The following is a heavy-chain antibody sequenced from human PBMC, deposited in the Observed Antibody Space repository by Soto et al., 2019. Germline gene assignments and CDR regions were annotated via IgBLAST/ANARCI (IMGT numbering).Heavy chain of an antibody. J-gene: IGHJ4*02. CDR3: ARDTSYSTDY. CDR1: GFTFSSRW. D-gene: IGHD2-2*01. V-gene: IGHV3-74*01. Sequence: SLRLSCATSGFTFSSRWMHWVRQAPGKGLVWVSYINSDGSTTTYADSVKGRFTISRDNAKNTVYLQMNSLRVDDTAVYYCARDTSYSTDYWGQGTLVTVSS. CDR2: INSDGSTT.